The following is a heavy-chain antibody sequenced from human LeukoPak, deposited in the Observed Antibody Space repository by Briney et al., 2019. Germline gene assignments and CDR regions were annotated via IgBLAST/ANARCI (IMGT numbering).Heavy chain of an antibody. CDR2: IYYSGST. Sequence: SETLSLTCTVSGGSITSYYWSWIRQSPGKGLEWIGYIYYSGSTNYNPSLKSRVTISVDTSKNQFSLKLSSVTAADTAVYYCARVALAHDAFDIWGQGTMVTVSS. V-gene: IGHV4-59*01. CDR3: ARVALAHDAFDI. D-gene: IGHD2-21*01. CDR1: GGSITSYY. J-gene: IGHJ3*02.